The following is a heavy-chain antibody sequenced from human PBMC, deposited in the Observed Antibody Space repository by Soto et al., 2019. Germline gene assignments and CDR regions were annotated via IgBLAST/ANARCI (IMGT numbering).Heavy chain of an antibody. D-gene: IGHD5-18*01. CDR1: GFTVSSNY. Sequence: EAQLVESGGGLVQPGGSLRLSCAASGFTVSSNYMSWVRQAPGKGLEWVSVIYSGGSAYYADSVKGRFTISRDNSKNMLYLQMNSLRAEVRAVYYCARHGYGYGGGDFDYWGQGTLVTVSP. J-gene: IGHJ4*02. CDR2: IYSGGSA. CDR3: ARHGYGYGGGDFDY. V-gene: IGHV3-66*04.